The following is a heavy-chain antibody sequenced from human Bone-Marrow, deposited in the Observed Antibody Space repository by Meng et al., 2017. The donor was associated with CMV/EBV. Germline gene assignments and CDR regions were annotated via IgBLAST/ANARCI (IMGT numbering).Heavy chain of an antibody. CDR1: FALHSYT. CDR3: ARVYYDLWSAYYYGVDV. CDR2: IDTTGTYI. V-gene: IGHV3-21*01. J-gene: IGHJ6*02. Sequence: FALHSYTLNWVRQAPGQGLEWVSSIDTTGTYIYYADSLKGRFTISRDNAKNSLFLQMNSLRAEDTAIYYCARVYYDLWSAYYYGVDVWGQGTTVTVSS. D-gene: IGHD3-3*01.